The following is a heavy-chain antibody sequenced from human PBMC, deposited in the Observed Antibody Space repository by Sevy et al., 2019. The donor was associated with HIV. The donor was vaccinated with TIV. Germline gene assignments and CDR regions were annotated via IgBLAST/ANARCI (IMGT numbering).Heavy chain of an antibody. CDR1: GFIFSTSP. CDR3: AKDDLGSIDY. Sequence: GGSLRLSCAASGFIFSTSPMHWVRQVPGKGLECVAILSYDDSDENYADSVKGRVTISRDNSKNTLYLQMNSLRTEDTAVYYCAKDDLGSIDYWGQGTLVTVSS. CDR2: LSYDDSDE. J-gene: IGHJ4*02. D-gene: IGHD3-10*01. V-gene: IGHV3-30-3*02.